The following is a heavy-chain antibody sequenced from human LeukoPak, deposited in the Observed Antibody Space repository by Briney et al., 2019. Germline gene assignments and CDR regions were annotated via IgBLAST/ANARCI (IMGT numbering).Heavy chain of an antibody. CDR1: GFTFTSSA. CDR2: IVVGSGNT. V-gene: IGHV1-58*01. D-gene: IGHD3-9*01. J-gene: IGHJ4*02. Sequence: SVKVSCKASGFTFTSSAVQWVRQARGQRPEWIGWIVVGSGNTNYAQKFQERVTITRDMSTSTAYMELSSLRSEDTAVYYCATRGLRYFDWPHYWGQGTLVTVSS. CDR3: ATRGLRYFDWPHY.